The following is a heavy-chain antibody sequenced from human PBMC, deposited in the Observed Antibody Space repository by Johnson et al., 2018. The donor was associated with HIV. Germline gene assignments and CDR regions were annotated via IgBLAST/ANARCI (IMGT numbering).Heavy chain of an antibody. CDR3: ARSQIDAFDI. V-gene: IGHV3-66*01. CDR1: GFTASSNY. J-gene: IGHJ3*02. Sequence: MQLVESGGALVQPGGSLILSCAASGFTASSNYMSWVRPAPGTGLDWVSVVYSGGISYFAVSVKGRFTISRDNSKNTLYLQMNSLRSEDTAVYYCARSQIDAFDIWGQGTMVTVSS. CDR2: VYSGGIS.